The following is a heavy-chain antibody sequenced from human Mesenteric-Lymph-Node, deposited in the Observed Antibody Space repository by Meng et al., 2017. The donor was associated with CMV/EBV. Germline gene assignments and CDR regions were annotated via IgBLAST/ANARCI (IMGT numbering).Heavy chain of an antibody. CDR3: ARDRCSSTSCPLYYYYYGMDV. CDR1: GFTFSSYA. CDR2: ISYDGSNK. V-gene: IGHV3-30*14. D-gene: IGHD2-2*01. Sequence: GESLKISCAASGFTFSSYAMHWVRQAPGKGLEWVAVISYDGSNKYYADSVKGRFTISRDNSKNTLYLQMNSLRAEDTAVYYCARDRCSSTSCPLYYYYYGMDVWGQGTTVTVSS. J-gene: IGHJ6*02.